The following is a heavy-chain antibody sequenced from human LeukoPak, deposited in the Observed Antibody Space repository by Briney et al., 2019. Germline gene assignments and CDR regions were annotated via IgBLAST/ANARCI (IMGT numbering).Heavy chain of an antibody. CDR2: IYTSGST. CDR1: GGSISSSSYY. J-gene: IGHJ6*03. Sequence: SETLSLTCTVSGGSISSSSYYWSWIRQPAGKGLEWIGRIYTSGSTNYNPSLKSRVTMSVDTSKNQFSLKLSSVTAADTAVYYCARSGNSNYPNWYYYYYMDVWGKGTTVTVSS. D-gene: IGHD4-11*01. CDR3: ARSGNSNYPNWYYYYYMDV. V-gene: IGHV4-61*02.